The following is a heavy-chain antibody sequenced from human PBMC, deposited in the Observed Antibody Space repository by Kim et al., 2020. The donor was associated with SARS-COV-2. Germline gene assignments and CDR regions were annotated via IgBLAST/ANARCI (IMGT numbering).Heavy chain of an antibody. J-gene: IGHJ4*02. D-gene: IGHD6-13*01. CDR1: GFPFIPAW. CDR2: IKSKGGGGTA. Sequence: GGSLRLSCVTSGFPFIPAWMTWVRQTPEKGLEWVGHIKSKGGGGTADYAAPVKGRFTISRDDSQHTVYLQMNSLRTEDTSMYYCDKVRDASSWSLNYWGQGALVTVSS. CDR3: DKVRDASSWSLNY. V-gene: IGHV3-15*05.